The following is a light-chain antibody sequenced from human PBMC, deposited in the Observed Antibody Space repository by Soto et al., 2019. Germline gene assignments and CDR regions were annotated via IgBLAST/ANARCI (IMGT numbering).Light chain of an antibody. J-gene: IGKJ1*01. Sequence: DIQMTQSPSSLSASVGDRVTITCRASQGISSWLALYQQKPGKAPKLLIYKASTLESGVPSNFSGSGSGTEFTLTISSLQPEDFATYYCQQYNSYPWTFGQGTKVDIK. CDR1: QGISSW. CDR2: KAS. CDR3: QQYNSYPWT. V-gene: IGKV1-5*03.